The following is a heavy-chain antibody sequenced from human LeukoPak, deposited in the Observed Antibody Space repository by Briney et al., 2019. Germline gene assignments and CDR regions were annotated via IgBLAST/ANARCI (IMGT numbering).Heavy chain of an antibody. V-gene: IGHV3-23*01. CDR3: AKEAQYYYEGSQFDY. CDR2: ISNSGGST. Sequence: QPGGPLRLSCAASGFTFNSYTMSWVRQVPGKGLEWVSSISNSGGSTYYADSVKGRFTISRDSSKNTLYLQMNSLRAEDTAVYYCAKEAQYYYEGSQFDYWGQGTLVTVSS. J-gene: IGHJ4*02. D-gene: IGHD3-22*01. CDR1: GFTFNSYT.